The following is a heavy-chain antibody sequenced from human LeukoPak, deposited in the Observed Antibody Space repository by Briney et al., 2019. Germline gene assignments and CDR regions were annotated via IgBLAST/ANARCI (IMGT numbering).Heavy chain of an antibody. CDR3: ARGGGCSGGTCYFNWFDP. J-gene: IGHJ5*02. V-gene: IGHV4-31*03. CDR2: IYYSRST. D-gene: IGHD2-15*01. CDR1: GDSIGSGGYY. Sequence: SQTRSLTSTVSGDSIGSGGYYWTWIRQHPGKGLEGIGHIYYSRSTSYNPSLKSRLTISVDTSKNQFSLKLNSVTAADTAVYYCARGGGCSGGTCYFNWFDPWGQGTLVTVSS.